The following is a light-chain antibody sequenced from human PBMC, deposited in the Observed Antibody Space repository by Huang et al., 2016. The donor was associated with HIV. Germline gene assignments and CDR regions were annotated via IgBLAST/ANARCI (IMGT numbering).Light chain of an antibody. J-gene: IGKJ4*01. CDR2: DAS. Sequence: EIVLTQSPATLSWSPGERATLSCRASQSCRTYLACYQQKPGQAPSLLIYDASNRATVIPARFSGSGSVTDFTLTISRLGPEDFAVYYCQQRSYWSAFGGGTKVEIK. CDR1: QSCRTY. V-gene: IGKV3-11*01. CDR3: QQRSYWSA.